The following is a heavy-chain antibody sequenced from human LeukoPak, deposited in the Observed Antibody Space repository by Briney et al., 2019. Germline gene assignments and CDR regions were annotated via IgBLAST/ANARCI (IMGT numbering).Heavy chain of an antibody. CDR1: GYTLTELS. D-gene: IGHD4-17*01. V-gene: IGHV1-24*01. Sequence: ASVKVSCKVSGYTLTELSMHWVRQAPGKGLEWMGGFDPEDGETIYAQKFQGRVTMTEDTSTDTAYMELSSLRSEDTAVYYCATVFRDYGLYYFDYWGQGTLVTVSS. CDR2: FDPEDGET. J-gene: IGHJ4*02. CDR3: ATVFRDYGLYYFDY.